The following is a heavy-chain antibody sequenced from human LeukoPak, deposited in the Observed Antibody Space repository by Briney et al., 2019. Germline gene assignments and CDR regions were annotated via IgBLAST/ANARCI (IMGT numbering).Heavy chain of an antibody. CDR1: RFTFSSYS. D-gene: IGHD3-10*02. CDR2: ISSGSSTI. J-gene: IGHJ6*04. Sequence: GGSLRLSCAASRFTFSSYSMNWVRQAPGKGLEWVSYISSGSSTIYYADSVKGRFTIPRDNAKNSLYLQMNSLRAEDTAVYYCAELGITMIGGVWGKGTTVTISS. CDR3: AELGITMIGGV. V-gene: IGHV3-48*04.